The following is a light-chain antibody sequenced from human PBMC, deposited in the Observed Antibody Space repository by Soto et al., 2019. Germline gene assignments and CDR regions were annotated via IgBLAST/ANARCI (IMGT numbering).Light chain of an antibody. Sequence: DIQMTQSPSTLSGSVGDRVTITCRVSQTISSWLAWYQQRPGKAPKLLIYKASTLKSGVPSRFSGSGSGTEFTLTISSLQPDDFATYYCQQSYSTPLTFGGGTKVDI. CDR1: QTISSW. CDR2: KAS. V-gene: IGKV1-5*03. CDR3: QQSYSTPLT. J-gene: IGKJ4*01.